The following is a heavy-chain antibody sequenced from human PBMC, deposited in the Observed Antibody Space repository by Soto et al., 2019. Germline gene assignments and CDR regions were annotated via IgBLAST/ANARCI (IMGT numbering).Heavy chain of an antibody. CDR3: AKWAYYYDSRSRGSFNYFDY. J-gene: IGHJ4*02. V-gene: IGHV3-30*18. CDR2: ISYDGSNK. CDR1: GFTFSSYG. D-gene: IGHD3-22*01. Sequence: GGSLRLSCAASGFTFSSYGMHWVRQAPGKGLEWVAVISYDGSNKYYADSVKGRFTISRDNSKNTLYLQMNSLRAEDTAVYYCAKWAYYYDSRSRGSFNYFDYCGQGPRSTVSS.